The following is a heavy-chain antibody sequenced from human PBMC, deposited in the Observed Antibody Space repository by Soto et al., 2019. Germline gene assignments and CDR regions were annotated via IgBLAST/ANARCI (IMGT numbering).Heavy chain of an antibody. J-gene: IGHJ3*02. Sequence: GSLRLSCSASVFTFSSYAMHWVRQAPGKGLEYVSAISSNGGSTYYADSVKGRFTISRDNSKNTLYLQMSSLRAEDTAVYYCVKDLAHCGGDCYLLDDAFDIWGQGTMVTVSS. CDR3: VKDLAHCGGDCYLLDDAFDI. V-gene: IGHV3-64D*06. CDR1: VFTFSSYA. D-gene: IGHD2-21*02. CDR2: ISSNGGST.